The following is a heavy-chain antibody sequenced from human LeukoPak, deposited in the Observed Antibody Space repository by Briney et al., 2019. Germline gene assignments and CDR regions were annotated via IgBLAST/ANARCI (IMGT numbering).Heavy chain of an antibody. Sequence: GGSLRLSCAASGFTVSTNFMSWVRLAPGKGLECVSVIYIDGKTFCADSVKGRFTISRDNPRNTLYLQMNSLRPEDTAVYYCAREGRYDILTGYYPLNNWGQGARVTVSS. CDR1: GFTVSTNF. J-gene: IGHJ4*02. CDR2: IYIDGKT. D-gene: IGHD3-9*01. V-gene: IGHV3-66*02. CDR3: AREGRYDILTGYYPLNN.